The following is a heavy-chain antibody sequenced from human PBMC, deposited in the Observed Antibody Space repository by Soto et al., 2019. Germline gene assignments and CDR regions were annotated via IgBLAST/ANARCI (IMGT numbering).Heavy chain of an antibody. V-gene: IGHV1-18*01. CDR2: INSYNGNT. J-gene: IGHJ5*02. CDR3: EREPVAGNWFDP. D-gene: IGHD6-19*01. Sequence: ASVKVSCKASGYTFTSYGLSWVRQAPGQGLEWMGWINSYNGNTNYAQKLQGRVTMTTDTSTSTAYMELRSLRSDDTAVYYCEREPVAGNWFDPWGQGTLDTVSS. CDR1: GYTFTSYG.